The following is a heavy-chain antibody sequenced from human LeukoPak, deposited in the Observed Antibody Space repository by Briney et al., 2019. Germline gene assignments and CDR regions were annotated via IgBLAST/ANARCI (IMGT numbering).Heavy chain of an antibody. J-gene: IGHJ3*01. V-gene: IGHV6-1*01. CDR3: ARGFAFDV. CDR1: GDSVSNYDVA. Sequence: SQTLSLTCAISGDSVSNYDVAWNWIRQSPSRGLEWLGRTYYRSQWYNNYARSVMGRIIVDPDTSKNQFSLHLSSVTPDDTAVYYCARGFAFDVWGQGTMVTVSS. CDR2: TYYRSQWYN.